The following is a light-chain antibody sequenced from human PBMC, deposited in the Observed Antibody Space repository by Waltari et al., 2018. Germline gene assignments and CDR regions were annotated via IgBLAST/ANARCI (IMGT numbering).Light chain of an antibody. V-gene: IGLV1-47*01. CDR2: KNN. J-gene: IGLJ7*01. CDR3: VTWDDSQSGAV. CDR1: SSNIGINY. Sequence: QSVLTQPPSASGTPGQRVTISCSGSSSNIGINYVYWYQQLPGTAPKLLIYKNNQRPSGVPDRFSGSKSGTSASLAISGLRSEDEADYYCVTWDDSQSGAVFGGGTQLTVL.